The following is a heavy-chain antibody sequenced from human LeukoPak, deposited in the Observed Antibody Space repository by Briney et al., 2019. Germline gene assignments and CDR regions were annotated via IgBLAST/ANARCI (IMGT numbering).Heavy chain of an antibody. CDR2: IIPIFGTA. J-gene: IGHJ4*02. Sequence: ASVKVSCKASGGTFSSYAISWVRQAPGQGLEWMGRIIPIFGTANYAQKFQGRVTITTDESTSTAYMELSSLRSEDTAVYYCAEEAGDGYNHKGYFDYWGQGTLVTVSS. CDR1: GGTFSSYA. CDR3: AEEAGDGYNHKGYFDY. V-gene: IGHV1-69*05. D-gene: IGHD5-24*01.